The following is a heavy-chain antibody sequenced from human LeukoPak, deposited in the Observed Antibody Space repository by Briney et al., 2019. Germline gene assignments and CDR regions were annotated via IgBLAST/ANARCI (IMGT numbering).Heavy chain of an antibody. CDR3: AKDQAWLRFDY. CDR1: GFTFSSYA. V-gene: IGHV3-23*01. CDR2: IGAGGTFT. D-gene: IGHD5-12*01. J-gene: IGHJ4*02. Sequence: GGSLRLSCTASGFTFSSYAMNWVRQAPGKGLEWVSGIGAGGTFTYYADSVKGRFTISRDNSKNTLYLQMNSLRAEDTAVYYCAKDQAWLRFDYWGQGTLVTVSS.